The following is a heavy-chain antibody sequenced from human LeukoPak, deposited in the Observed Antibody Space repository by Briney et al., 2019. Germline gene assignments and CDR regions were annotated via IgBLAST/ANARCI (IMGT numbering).Heavy chain of an antibody. CDR1: VGSISSSSYY. V-gene: IGHV4-39*01. Sequence: SETLSLTCSVSVGSISSSSYYWGWIRQPPGKGLEWIGSIYYSGKTYNNPSLKSRVTISVDTSKNQLSLKLTSVNAAGAAVYYCAMHTVIARSCSLDDWGQGTLVTVSS. CDR3: AMHTVIARSCSLDD. J-gene: IGHJ4*02. CDR2: IYYSGKT. D-gene: IGHD4-11*01.